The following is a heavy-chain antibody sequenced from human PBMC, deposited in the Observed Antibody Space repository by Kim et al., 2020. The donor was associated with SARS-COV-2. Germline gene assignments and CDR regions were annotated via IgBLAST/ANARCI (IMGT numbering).Heavy chain of an antibody. J-gene: IGHJ4*02. D-gene: IGHD3-10*01. Sequence: ASVKVSCKASGYTSSDYYIHWVRQAPGQGLEWMGCVNCKTGATAYAQMFKGRVTITRDTSISTGYMDLSGLMSDDTAVYYCASWVQVLAGRVPYWGQGSLVTVSS. CDR3: ASWVQVLAGRVPY. CDR1: GYTSSDYY. V-gene: IGHV1-2*02. CDR2: VNCKTGAT.